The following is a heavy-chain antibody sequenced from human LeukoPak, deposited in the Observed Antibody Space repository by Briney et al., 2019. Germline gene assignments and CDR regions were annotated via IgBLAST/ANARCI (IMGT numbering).Heavy chain of an antibody. D-gene: IGHD6-19*01. V-gene: IGHV3-74*01. CDR2: INTGGSST. CDR1: GFPFSSYW. J-gene: IGHJ1*01. CDR3: ARDSSGWYVEYFQH. Sequence: GGSLRLSCAASGFPFSSYWMHWVRQAPGKGLVWVSRINTGGSSTSYADSVKGRFTISRDNAKNTLYLQMNSLRAEDTAVYYCARDSSGWYVEYFQHWGQGTLVTVSS.